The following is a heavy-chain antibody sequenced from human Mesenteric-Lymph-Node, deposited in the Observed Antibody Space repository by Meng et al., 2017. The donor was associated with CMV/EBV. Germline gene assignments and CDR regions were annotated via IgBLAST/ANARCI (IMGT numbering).Heavy chain of an antibody. D-gene: IGHD3-3*01. V-gene: IGHV3-30*03. CDR1: GFTFSSYG. J-gene: IGHJ6*02. CDR2: ISYGGSNK. CDR3: ARATLAEYDFWTGFAMGV. Sequence: GESLKISCAASGFTFSSYGMHWVRPAPGKGLEWVAVISYGGSNKYYGDSVKGRFAISRDNSKSTLYLQMNSLRAEDTAVYYCARATLAEYDFWTGFAMGVWGQGTTVTVSS.